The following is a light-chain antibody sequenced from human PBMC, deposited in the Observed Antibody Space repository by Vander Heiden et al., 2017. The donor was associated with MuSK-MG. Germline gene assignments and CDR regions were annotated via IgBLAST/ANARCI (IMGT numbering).Light chain of an antibody. CDR1: NIGSKN. J-gene: IGLJ2*01. V-gene: IGLV3-9*01. CDR2: RDS. Sequence: SYELTQPLSVSVALGQTARITCGGNNIGSKNVHWYQQKPGQAPVLVIYRDSNRPSGIPERFSGSNSGNTATLAISRAQAGDEADYCCQVWDSSHVVFGGGTKLTVL. CDR3: QVWDSSHVV.